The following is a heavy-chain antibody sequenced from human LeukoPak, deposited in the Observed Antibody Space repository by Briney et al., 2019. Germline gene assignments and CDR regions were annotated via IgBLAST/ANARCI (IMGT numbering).Heavy chain of an antibody. D-gene: IGHD3-9*01. CDR1: GYTFTGYY. CDR2: INPNSGGT. Sequence: ASVKVSCKASGYTFTGYYMHWVRQAPGQGLEWMGWINPNSGGTDYAQKFQGRVTMTRDTSISTAYMELSRLRSDDTAVYYCARVSEQRGYFDWLPFDYWGQGTLVTVSS. V-gene: IGHV1-2*02. CDR3: ARVSEQRGYFDWLPFDY. J-gene: IGHJ4*02.